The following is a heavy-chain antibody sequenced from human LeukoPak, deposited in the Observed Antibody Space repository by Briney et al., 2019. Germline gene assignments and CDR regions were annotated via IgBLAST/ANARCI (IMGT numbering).Heavy chain of an antibody. V-gene: IGHV1-8*03. J-gene: IGHJ4*02. CDR2: MNLKSGYT. Sequence: GASVKVSCKASGYSFTTYDINWVRQATGQGLEWMGWMNLKSGYTGYAQKFQGRVTITRDTSTSTVYMELSSLRSEDTAVYYCARVAGSIGYWGQGTLVTVSS. D-gene: IGHD1-26*01. CDR1: GYSFTTYD. CDR3: ARVAGSIGY.